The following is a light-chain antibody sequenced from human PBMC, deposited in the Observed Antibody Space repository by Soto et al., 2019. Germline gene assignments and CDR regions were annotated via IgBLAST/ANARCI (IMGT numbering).Light chain of an antibody. V-gene: IGKV1-39*01. CDR3: QQSYSNPHT. CDR1: QSISTY. J-gene: IGKJ2*01. Sequence: DIQMTQSPSSLSASVGDRVTITCRASQSISTYLNWYQQKPGKAPTLLMYGASSLQSGVPSRFSRSGSGTDFPLPISSLQPEDFATYSRQQSYSNPHTFGQGTKLEI. CDR2: GAS.